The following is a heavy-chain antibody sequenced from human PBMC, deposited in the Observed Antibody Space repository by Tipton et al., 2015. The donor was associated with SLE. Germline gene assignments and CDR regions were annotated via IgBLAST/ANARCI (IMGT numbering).Heavy chain of an antibody. Sequence: TLSLTCTVSGGSISSHYWSWIRQPPGKGLEWIGYIYYSGSTNYNPSLKSRVTISVDKSKNQFSLKLSSVTAADTAVYYCAADYYDSSGLFDYWGQGTLVTVSS. J-gene: IGHJ4*02. CDR2: IYYSGST. CDR1: GGSISSHY. D-gene: IGHD3-22*01. V-gene: IGHV4-59*11. CDR3: AADYYDSSGLFDY.